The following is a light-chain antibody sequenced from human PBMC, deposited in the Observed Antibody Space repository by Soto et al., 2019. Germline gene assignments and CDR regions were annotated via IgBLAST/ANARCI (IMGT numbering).Light chain of an antibody. CDR1: QTVSGNY. CDR2: GSS. Sequence: EIVLTQSPGILSLSPGERATLSCRASQTVSGNYLAWYQQKPGQSPRLLIYGSSDRATGIPDRFSGSGSGTDFTLTITRVEPEYFAVYYWQQYGSSPPYTFGQGTTLEI. J-gene: IGKJ2*01. V-gene: IGKV3-20*01. CDR3: QQYGSSPPYT.